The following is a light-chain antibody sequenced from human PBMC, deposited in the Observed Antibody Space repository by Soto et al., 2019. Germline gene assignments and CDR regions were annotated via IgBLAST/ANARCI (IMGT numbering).Light chain of an antibody. CDR3: QQSHSDPLT. V-gene: IGKV1-39*01. CDR2: SAS. J-gene: IGKJ4*01. CDR1: QDIKYY. Sequence: DIQMTQSPSSLSASVGDRVTITCRASQDIKYYLNWYQQIPGKPPKVLIYSASSLERGVPSRFSGSGSGTDFTLTISSLQAEDFASYYCQQSHSDPLTFGGGTKVEV.